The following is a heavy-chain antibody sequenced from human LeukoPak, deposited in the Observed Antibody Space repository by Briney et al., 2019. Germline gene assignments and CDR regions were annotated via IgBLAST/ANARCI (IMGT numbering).Heavy chain of an antibody. CDR3: SGLLPPISYYYYYGMDV. CDR1: GGSFSGYY. J-gene: IGHJ6*02. CDR2: INHSGST. D-gene: IGHD1-26*01. Sequence: PSETLSLTCAVYGGSFSGYYWSWIRQPPGKGPEWIGEINHSGSTNYNPSLKSRVTISVDTSKNQFSLKLSSVTAADTAVYYCSGLLPPISYYYYYGMDVWGQGTTVTVSS. V-gene: IGHV4-34*01.